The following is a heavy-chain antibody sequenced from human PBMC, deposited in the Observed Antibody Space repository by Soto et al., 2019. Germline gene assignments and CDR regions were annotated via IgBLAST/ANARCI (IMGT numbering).Heavy chain of an antibody. CDR2: ISYDGSHT. CDR1: GFNVSTNG. J-gene: IGHJ4*02. CDR3: VSAHPAPALFRFDY. Sequence: PGGSLRLSCAASGFNVSTNGMFWVRQAPGEGLEWVAIISYDGSHTYYGDSVKGRFTISRDSSRNTLFLQMNSLRPEDTAVYYCVSAHPAPALFRFDYWGQGTLVTVSS. V-gene: IGHV3-30*03. D-gene: IGHD2-2*01.